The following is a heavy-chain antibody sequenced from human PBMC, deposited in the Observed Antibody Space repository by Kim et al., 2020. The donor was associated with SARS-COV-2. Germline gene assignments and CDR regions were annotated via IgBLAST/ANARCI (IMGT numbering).Heavy chain of an antibody. CDR2: IHYSGST. CDR3: ARDISDLNWFDP. CDR1: GGSISSGGYY. V-gene: IGHV4-31*03. Sequence: SETLSLTCTVSGGSISSGGYYWSWIRQHPGKGLEWIGYIHYSGSTYYNPSLKSRVTISVDTSKNQFSLKLSSVTAADTAVYYCARDISDLNWFDPWGQGTLATVSS. J-gene: IGHJ5*02. D-gene: IGHD2-21*02.